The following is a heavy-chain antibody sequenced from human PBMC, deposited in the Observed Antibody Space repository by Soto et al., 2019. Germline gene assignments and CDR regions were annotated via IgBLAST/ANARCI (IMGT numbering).Heavy chain of an antibody. CDR3: VRDHMYAYDI. CDR1: GFTFRNYN. CDR2: ITTDSAII. V-gene: IGHV3-48*01. J-gene: IGHJ3*02. Sequence: EEQLVESGGGLVQPGGSLRLSCAASGFTFRNYNMNWVRQAPGKGLEWVSYITTDSAIIKYADSVKGRFTLSRANANYLLYVHMNSMRVEDTAVYYCVRDHMYAYDIWGQGTMVIVS.